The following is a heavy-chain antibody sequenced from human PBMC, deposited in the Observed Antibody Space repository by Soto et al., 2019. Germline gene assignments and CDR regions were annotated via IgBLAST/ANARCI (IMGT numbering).Heavy chain of an antibody. J-gene: IGHJ6*02. D-gene: IGHD2-2*02. CDR2: VIPISGTA. CDR3: ARDPLLGVVPAAISGLYYYYGMDV. Sequence: ASVKVACEASGGTFSSYAISWVRQAPGQGLEWMGGVIPISGTANYAKNFQGRVTMNADKSTSTDYMELSSLRSEDTAVYYCARDPLLGVVPAAISGLYYYYGMDVWGQGTTVTVSS. CDR1: GGTFSSYA. V-gene: IGHV1-69*06.